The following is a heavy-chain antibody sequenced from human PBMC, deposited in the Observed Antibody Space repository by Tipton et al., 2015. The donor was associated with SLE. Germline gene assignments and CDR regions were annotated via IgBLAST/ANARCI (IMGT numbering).Heavy chain of an antibody. CDR1: GYTLSSYA. CDR3: AKAGYSSSWFGRPCDH. V-gene: IGHV3-9*01. Sequence: SLRLSCAASGYTLSSYAMHWVRQGPGRGLEWVSGISWNGDTIAYADSVKGRFTISRDNAKNSLYLQRNNLRAEDTAFYYCAKAGYSSSWFGRPCDHWGQR. J-gene: IGHJ4*02. D-gene: IGHD6-13*01. CDR2: ISWNGDTI.